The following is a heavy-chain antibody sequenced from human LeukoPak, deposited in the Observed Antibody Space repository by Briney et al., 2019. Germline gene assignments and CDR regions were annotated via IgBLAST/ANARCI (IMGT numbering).Heavy chain of an antibody. V-gene: IGHV3-23*01. CDR1: GFTFSSYA. Sequence: GGSLRLSCAASGFTFSSYAMSWVRQAPGKGLEWVSVISGSGGSTYYADSVKGRFTISRDNSKNTLYLQMNSLRAEDTAVYYCARAVWYSSNAFDIWGQGTMVTVSS. CDR3: ARAVWYSSNAFDI. D-gene: IGHD5-18*01. CDR2: ISGSGGST. J-gene: IGHJ3*02.